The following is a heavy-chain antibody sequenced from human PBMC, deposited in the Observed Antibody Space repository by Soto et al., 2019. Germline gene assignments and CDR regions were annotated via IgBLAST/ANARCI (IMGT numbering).Heavy chain of an antibody. D-gene: IGHD3-10*01. V-gene: IGHV4-39*01. J-gene: IGHJ6*02. CDR2: IYYSGST. Sequence: SETLSLTCTVSGGSISSSSYHWGWIRQPPGKGLEWIGSIYYSGSTYYNPSLKSRVTISVDTSKNQFSLKLSSVTAADTAVYYCARNYGSGSYIMGYYYGMDVWGQGTTVTVSS. CDR3: ARNYGSGSYIMGYYYGMDV. CDR1: GGSISSSSYH.